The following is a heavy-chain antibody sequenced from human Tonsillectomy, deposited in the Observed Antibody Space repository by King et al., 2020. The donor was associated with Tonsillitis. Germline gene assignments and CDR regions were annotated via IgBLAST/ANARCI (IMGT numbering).Heavy chain of an antibody. V-gene: IGHV3-23*04. CDR1: GLNFSTYA. J-gene: IGHJ4*02. Sequence: VQLVESGGGLIQPGGSLRLSCAASGLNFSTYALTWVRQAPGKGLEWVSAISSSGNTTYYADSVKGRFTVSRDNVKNTLFLQMNSLRAEDTAVYYCANWYYWGQGTLVTVSS. CDR3: ANWYY. CDR2: ISSSGNTT.